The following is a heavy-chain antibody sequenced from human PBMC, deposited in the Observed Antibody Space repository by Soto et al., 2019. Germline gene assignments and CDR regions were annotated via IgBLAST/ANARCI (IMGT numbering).Heavy chain of an antibody. CDR3: AKVVVQATQPRYYFYGMDV. CDR1: GFNFAEYA. CDR2: ISWDGGRI. V-gene: IGHV3-9*01. D-gene: IGHD2-15*01. Sequence: GGSLRLSCAASGFNFAEYAMHWVRQIPGKGLEWVSGISWDGGRIGYAGSVKGRFTISRDNAKKSLFLQMNSLRPEDTALYYRAKVVVQATQPRYYFYGMDVWGQGTTVTV. J-gene: IGHJ6*02.